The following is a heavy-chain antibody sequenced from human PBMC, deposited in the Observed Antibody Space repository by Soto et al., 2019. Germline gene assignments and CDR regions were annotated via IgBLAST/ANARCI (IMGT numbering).Heavy chain of an antibody. CDR1: GFTFSSYA. J-gene: IGHJ6*03. V-gene: IGHV3-23*01. CDR2: ISGSGGST. D-gene: IGHD5-12*01. Sequence: GGSLRLSCAASGFTFSSYAMSWVRQAPGKGLEWVSAISGSGGSTYYADSVKGRFTISRDNSKNTLYLQMNSLRAEDTAVYYCAKAGNIVATIVYYYYYYMDVWGKGTTVTVS. CDR3: AKAGNIVATIVYYYYYYMDV.